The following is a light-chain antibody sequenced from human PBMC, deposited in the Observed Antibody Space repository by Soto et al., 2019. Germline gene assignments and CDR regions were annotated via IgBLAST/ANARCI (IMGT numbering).Light chain of an antibody. CDR2: GES. CDR1: QSVTRSF. CDR3: HQYGSSPQA. J-gene: IGKJ3*01. V-gene: IGKV3-20*01. Sequence: EIVLTQSPGTLSLSPGERVTLSCRASQSVTRSFLAWYQQKPGQAPRLLIYGESSRATGIPDRFSGSGSGTDFTLTISRLEPEDFAVYYCHQYGSSPQAFGPGTIVDIK.